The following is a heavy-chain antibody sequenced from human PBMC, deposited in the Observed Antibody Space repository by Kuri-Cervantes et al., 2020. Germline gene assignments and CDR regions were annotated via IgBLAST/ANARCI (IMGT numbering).Heavy chain of an antibody. Sequence: GGSLRLSCAASGFTFSSYGMHWVRQAPGKGLEWVAVIWYDGSYKYYSDSVTGRFTISRDNSKNTLYLQMNSLRAEDTALYYCAKDRGWELLSGFDYWGQGTLVTVSS. D-gene: IGHD1-26*01. CDR1: GFTFSSYG. V-gene: IGHV3-30*02. CDR3: AKDRGWELLSGFDY. J-gene: IGHJ4*02. CDR2: IWYDGSYK.